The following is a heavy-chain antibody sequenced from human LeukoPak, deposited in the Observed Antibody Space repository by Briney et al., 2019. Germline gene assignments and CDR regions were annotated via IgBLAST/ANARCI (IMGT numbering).Heavy chain of an antibody. CDR1: GGSMSSSSYY. CDR3: ARRPPTYYYGSALSPPSFDY. V-gene: IGHV4-39*01. D-gene: IGHD3-10*01. CDR2: IYYSGST. Sequence: PSETLSLTCTVSGGSMSSSSYYWGWIRQPPGKGLEWIGSIYYSGSTYYNPSLKSRVTISVDTSQNQFSLKLSSVTAADTAVYYCARRPPTYYYGSALSPPSFDYWGQGTLVTVSS. J-gene: IGHJ4*02.